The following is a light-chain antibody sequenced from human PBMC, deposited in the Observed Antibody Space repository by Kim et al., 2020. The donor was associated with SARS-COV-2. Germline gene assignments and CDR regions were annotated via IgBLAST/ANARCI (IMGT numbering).Light chain of an antibody. CDR1: SGHSSYA. CDR2: LNSDGSH. J-gene: IGLJ3*02. CDR3: QTWGTGIHGV. Sequence: QLVLTQSPSASASLGASVKLTCTPSSGHSSYAIAWHQQQPEKGPRYLMKLNSDGSHSKGDGIPDRFSGSSSGAERYLTISSLQCEDEADYYCQTWGTGIHGVFGGGTQLTVL. V-gene: IGLV4-69*01.